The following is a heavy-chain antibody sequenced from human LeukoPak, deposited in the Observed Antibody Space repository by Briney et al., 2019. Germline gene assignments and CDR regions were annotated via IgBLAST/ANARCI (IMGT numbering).Heavy chain of an antibody. J-gene: IGHJ4*02. CDR3: ASLHYYGSGRPIDY. V-gene: IGHV4-34*01. D-gene: IGHD3-10*01. CDR1: GGSFSGYY. Sequence: SETLSLTCAVSGGSFSGYYWTWIRQPPGKGLEWIGEINHSGNANYNPSLKSRVTISVDTSKNQFSLKLSSVTAADTAVYYCASLHYYGSGRPIDYWGQGTLVTVSS. CDR2: INHSGNA.